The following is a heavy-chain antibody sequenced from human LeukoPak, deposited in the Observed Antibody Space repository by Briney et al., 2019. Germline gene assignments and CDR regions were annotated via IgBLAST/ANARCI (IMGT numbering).Heavy chain of an antibody. CDR1: GFTVSSNY. V-gene: IGHV3-66*02. J-gene: IGHJ5*02. Sequence: GGSLRLSCADSGFTVSSNYMSWVRQAPGKGLEWVSVIYSGGSTYYADSVKGRLTISRDNSKNTLYLQMNSLRAEDTAVYYCASYSGSYGWFDPWGQGTPVTVSS. CDR3: ASYSGSYGWFDP. CDR2: IYSGGST. D-gene: IGHD1-26*01.